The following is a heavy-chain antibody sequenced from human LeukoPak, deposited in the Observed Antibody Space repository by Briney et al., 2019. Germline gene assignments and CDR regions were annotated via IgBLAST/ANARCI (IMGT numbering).Heavy chain of an antibody. CDR1: GFTFSSYW. J-gene: IGHJ4*02. D-gene: IGHD3-9*01. CDR2: IKQDGSEK. V-gene: IGHV3-7*03. CDR3: ARVFDFDWLYFDY. Sequence: PGGSLRLSCAASGFTFSSYWMSWVRQAPGKGLEWVANIKQDGSEKYYVDSVKGRFTISRDNAKNSLYLQTNSLRAEDTAVYYCARVFDFDWLYFDYWGQGTLVTVSS.